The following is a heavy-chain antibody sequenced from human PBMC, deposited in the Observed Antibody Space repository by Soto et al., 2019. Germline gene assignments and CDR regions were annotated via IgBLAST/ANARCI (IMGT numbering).Heavy chain of an antibody. J-gene: IGHJ4*02. CDR1: GYSFTSYW. Sequence: GESLKISCKGSGYSFTSYWISWVRQMPGKGLEWMGRIDPSDSYTNYSPSFQGHVTISADKSISTAYLQWSSLKASDTAMYYCARHPSQSSSWFDYWGQGTLVTVSS. D-gene: IGHD6-13*01. CDR2: IDPSDSYT. V-gene: IGHV5-10-1*01. CDR3: ARHPSQSSSWFDY.